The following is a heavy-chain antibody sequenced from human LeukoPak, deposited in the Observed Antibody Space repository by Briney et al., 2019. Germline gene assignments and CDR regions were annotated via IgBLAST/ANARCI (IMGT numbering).Heavy chain of an antibody. V-gene: IGHV1-2*02. CDR2: INPNSGGT. CDR3: ARIFRIAAALLGY. D-gene: IGHD6-13*01. J-gene: IGHJ4*02. Sequence: ASVKVSCKASGYTFTGYYMHWVRQAPGQGLEWMGWINPNSGGTNYAQKFQGRVTMTRDTSISTAYMELSSLRSEDTAVYYCARIFRIAAALLGYWGQGTLVTVSS. CDR1: GYTFTGYY.